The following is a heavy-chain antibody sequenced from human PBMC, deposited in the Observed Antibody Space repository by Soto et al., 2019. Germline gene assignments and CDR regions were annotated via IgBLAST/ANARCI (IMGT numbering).Heavy chain of an antibody. D-gene: IGHD3-22*01. CDR3: ARGYHSSGFPPLVDY. V-gene: IGHV1-46*01. CDR2: INPSGGST. Sequence: ASVKVSCKASGYTFTSYYMHWVRQAPGQGLEWMGIINPSGGSTSHAQKFQGRVTMTRETSTSTVYMELSSLRSEDKAVYYCARGYHSSGFPPLVDYWGQGTLLTVSS. J-gene: IGHJ4*02. CDR1: GYTFTSYY.